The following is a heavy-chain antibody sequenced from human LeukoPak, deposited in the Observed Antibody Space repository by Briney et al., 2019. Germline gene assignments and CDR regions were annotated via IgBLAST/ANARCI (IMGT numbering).Heavy chain of an antibody. V-gene: IGHV3-23*01. J-gene: IGHJ6*03. CDR3: AKGGYGIAAYYYYYYMDV. Sequence: GGSLRLSCAASGFTFGSYWMHWVRQAPGKGLEWVSVISGSGGSTYYADSVKGRFTISRDNSKNTLYLQMNSLRAEDTAVYYCAKGGYGIAAYYYYYYMDVWGKGTTVTVSS. CDR1: GFTFGSYW. CDR2: ISGSGGST. D-gene: IGHD6-25*01.